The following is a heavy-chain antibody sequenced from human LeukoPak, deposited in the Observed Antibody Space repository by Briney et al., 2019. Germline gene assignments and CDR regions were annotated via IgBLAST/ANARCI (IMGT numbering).Heavy chain of an antibody. J-gene: IGHJ4*02. V-gene: IGHV1-69*13. CDR3: ARDYYYDSSGYSPQDY. Sequence: ASVKVSCKASGGTFSSYAISWVRQAPGQGLEWMGGIIPIFGTANYAQKFQGRVTITADESTSTAYMELSSLRSDDTAVYYCARDYYYDSSGYSPQDYWGQGTLVTVSS. D-gene: IGHD3-22*01. CDR1: GGTFSSYA. CDR2: IIPIFGTA.